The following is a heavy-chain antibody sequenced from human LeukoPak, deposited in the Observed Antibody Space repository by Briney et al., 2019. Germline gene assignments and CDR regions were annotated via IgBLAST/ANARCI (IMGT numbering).Heavy chain of an antibody. CDR2: IKQGGSEK. CDR1: GFTFSSYW. Sequence: GGSLRLSCAASGFTFSSYWMSWVRQAPGKGLEWVANIKQGGSEKYYVDSVKGRFTISRDNAKNTLYLQMNSLRAEDTAVYYCARVGVYGGNPFDYWGQGTLVTVSS. D-gene: IGHD4-23*01. J-gene: IGHJ4*02. CDR3: ARVGVYGGNPFDY. V-gene: IGHV3-7*02.